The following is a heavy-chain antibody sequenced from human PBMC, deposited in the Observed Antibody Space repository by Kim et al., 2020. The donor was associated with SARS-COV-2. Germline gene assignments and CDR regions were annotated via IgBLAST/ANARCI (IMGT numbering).Heavy chain of an antibody. D-gene: IGHD4-17*01. CDR2: ISSSSSYI. V-gene: IGHV3-21*01. Sequence: GGSLRLSCAASGFTFSSYSMNWVRQAPGKGLEWVSSISSSSSYIYYADSVKGRFTISRDNAKNSLYLQMNSLRAEDTAVYYCARALRWGPWYFDLWGRGTLVTVSS. CDR1: GFTFSSYS. CDR3: ARALRWGPWYFDL. J-gene: IGHJ2*01.